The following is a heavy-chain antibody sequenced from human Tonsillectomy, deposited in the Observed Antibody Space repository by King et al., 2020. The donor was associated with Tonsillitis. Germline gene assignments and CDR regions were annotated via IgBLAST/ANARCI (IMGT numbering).Heavy chain of an antibody. CDR3: AREGIDNNWFDP. CDR1: GFTFSDYY. J-gene: IGHJ5*02. V-gene: IGHV3-11*05. CDR2: ISSSSSYT. Sequence: QVQLVESGGGLVKPGGSLRLSSAASGFTFSDYYMSWIRQAPGKGLEWVSYISSSSSYTNYADSVKGRFTISRDNAKNSLYLQMNSLRAEDTAVYYCAREGIDNNWFDPWGQGTLVTVSS. D-gene: IGHD2/OR15-2a*01.